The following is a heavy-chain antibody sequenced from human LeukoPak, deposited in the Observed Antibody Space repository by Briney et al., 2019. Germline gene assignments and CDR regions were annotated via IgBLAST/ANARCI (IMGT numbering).Heavy chain of an antibody. V-gene: IGHV3-30*01. J-gene: IGHJ3*02. Sequence: GRSLRLSCEASGFTFSSYAMHWVRQAPGKGLEWVALISYDGSYEYSADSVKGRFTISRDNSKNTLFLQMNSLRAEDTAVYYCARNHGFDIWGQGTMVTVSS. CDR3: ARNHGFDI. CDR1: GFTFSSYA. CDR2: ISYDGSYE.